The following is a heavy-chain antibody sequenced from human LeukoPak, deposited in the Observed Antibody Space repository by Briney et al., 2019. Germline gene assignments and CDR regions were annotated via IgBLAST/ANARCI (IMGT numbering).Heavy chain of an antibody. V-gene: IGHV4-34*01. J-gene: IGHJ4*02. Sequence: ASETLSLTCAVYGGSFSGYYWSWIRQPPGKGLEWIGEINHSGSTNYNPSLKSRVTISVDTSKNQFSLKLSSVTAADTAVYYCASGSHPMARGVHYYWGQGTLVTVSS. CDR3: ASGSHPMARGVHYY. CDR1: GGSFSGYY. CDR2: INHSGST. D-gene: IGHD3-10*01.